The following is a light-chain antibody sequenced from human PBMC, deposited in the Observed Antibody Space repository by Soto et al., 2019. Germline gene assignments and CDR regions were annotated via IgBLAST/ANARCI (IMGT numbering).Light chain of an antibody. CDR3: SSYTSSDILV. CDR2: EVS. Sequence: QSALTQPASVSGSPGQSITVSCTGTSSDLGGYNYVSWYQHHPGKAPKLMIYEVSNRPSGVSNRFSGSKSGNTASLTISGLQAEVVAEKYCSSYTSSDILVSATVTKV. V-gene: IGLV2-14*01. J-gene: IGLJ1*01. CDR1: SSDLGGYNY.